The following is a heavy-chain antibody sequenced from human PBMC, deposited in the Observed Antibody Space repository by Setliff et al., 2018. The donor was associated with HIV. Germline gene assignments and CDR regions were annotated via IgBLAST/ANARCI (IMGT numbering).Heavy chain of an antibody. CDR2: IYQTGSI. D-gene: IGHD2-15*01. CDR3: ARQAWHSGRNGYFVDY. V-gene: IGHV4-38-2*02. CDR1: GYSITNGYY. J-gene: IGHJ4*02. Sequence: PSETLSLTCSVSGYSITNGYYWGWFRQSPGKGLEWIATIYQTGSIYYNPSLQNRVTLLLDMSKNQSSLKLSSVTAADTAVYYCARQAWHSGRNGYFVDYWGQGMLVTVSS.